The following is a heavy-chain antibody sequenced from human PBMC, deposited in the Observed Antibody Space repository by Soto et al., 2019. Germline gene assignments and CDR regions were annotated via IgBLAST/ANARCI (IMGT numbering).Heavy chain of an antibody. D-gene: IGHD1-26*01. CDR3: ARHRGSGSPYFDY. CDR2: IYYSGST. Sequence: PSETLSLTCTVSGGSISNYYWSWIRQPPGKGLERIGYIYYSGSTQYNPSLKSRVTISVDTSKNQFSLKLRSVTAADTAVYYCARHRGSGSPYFDYWGQGALVTVSS. CDR1: GGSISNYY. J-gene: IGHJ4*02. V-gene: IGHV4-59*08.